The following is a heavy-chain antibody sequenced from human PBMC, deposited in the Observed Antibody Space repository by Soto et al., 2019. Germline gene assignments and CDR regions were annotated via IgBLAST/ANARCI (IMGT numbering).Heavy chain of an antibody. CDR2: ISYRYDST. CDR3: AKAYGWPLWDH. J-gene: IGHJ4*02. D-gene: IGHD3-10*01. V-gene: IGHV3-23*01. Sequence: LRLSCAASGFTFRSYAMSWVRQAPGKGLEWVGSISYRYDSTYYADSVKGRFTISRDHSKNTLFLLMNNLRAEDTAVYYCAKAYGWPLWDHWGQGTLVTVSS. CDR1: GFTFRSYA.